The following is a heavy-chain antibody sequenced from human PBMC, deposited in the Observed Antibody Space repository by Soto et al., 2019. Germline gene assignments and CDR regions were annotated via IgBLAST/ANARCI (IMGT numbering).Heavy chain of an antibody. CDR1: GFTFTGYS. CDR3: AREVVLTKSYFDN. Sequence: QVQLVESGGGVVQPGGAVRLSYETSGFTFTGYSMHWFRQAPGKGLEWVAVTSSDGGTKFYADSVKGRFTVSRDNSRKTLFLEMNCLRPEDTDIYYCAREVVLTKSYFDNWGQGILVTVSS. D-gene: IGHD2-21*01. CDR2: TSSDGGTK. V-gene: IGHV3-30-3*01. J-gene: IGHJ4*02.